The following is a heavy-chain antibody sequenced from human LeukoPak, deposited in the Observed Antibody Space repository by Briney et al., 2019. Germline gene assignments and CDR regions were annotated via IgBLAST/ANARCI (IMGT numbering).Heavy chain of an antibody. D-gene: IGHD3-3*01. J-gene: IGHJ4*02. CDR2: ISYDGSNK. Sequence: GRSLRLSCAASGFTFSSYAMHWVRQAPGKGLEWVAVISYDGSNKYYGDSEKGRFTISRDNSKNTLYLQMNSLRAEDTAVYYCARGNYDFWSATDYWGQGTLVTVSS. V-gene: IGHV3-30-3*01. CDR1: GFTFSSYA. CDR3: ARGNYDFWSATDY.